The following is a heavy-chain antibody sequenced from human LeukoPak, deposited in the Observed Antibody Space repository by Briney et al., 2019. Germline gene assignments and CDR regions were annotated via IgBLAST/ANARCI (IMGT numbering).Heavy chain of an antibody. Sequence: GGSLRLSCAASGFTFDDYAMHWVRQAPGKGLEWVSSISSSSSYIYYADSVKGRFTISRDNAKNSLYLQMNSLRAEDTAVYYCAREVFAAAGTRAFDIWGQGTMVTVSS. J-gene: IGHJ3*02. CDR1: GFTFDDYA. CDR3: AREVFAAAGTRAFDI. D-gene: IGHD6-13*01. V-gene: IGHV3-21*01. CDR2: ISSSSSYI.